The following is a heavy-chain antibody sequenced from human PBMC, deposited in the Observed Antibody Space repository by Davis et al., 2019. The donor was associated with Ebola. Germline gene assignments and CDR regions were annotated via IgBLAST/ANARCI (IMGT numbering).Heavy chain of an antibody. V-gene: IGHV5-51*01. CDR3: AREYSGGWYLD. CDR1: GYDFTTSW. J-gene: IGHJ4*02. Sequence: PGGSLRLSCKAFGYDFTTSWIGWVRQLPGKGLEWMGIIHPGDSDTRYSPSFQGQVTFSADKSITTVYLQWRNLKISDSAMYYCAREYSGGWYLDWGQGTLVTVSS. D-gene: IGHD6-19*01. CDR2: IHPGDSDT.